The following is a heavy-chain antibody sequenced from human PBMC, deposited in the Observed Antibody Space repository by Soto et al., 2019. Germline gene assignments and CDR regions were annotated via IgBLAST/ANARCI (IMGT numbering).Heavy chain of an antibody. Sequence: GGSLRLSCAASGFTFSSYGMHWVRQAPGKWLEWVAVISYDGSNKYYADSVKGRFTISRDNSKNTLYLQMNSLRAEDTAVYYCAKDRSYCGGDCYSFYGMDVWGQGXTVTVYS. D-gene: IGHD2-21*02. J-gene: IGHJ6*02. CDR2: ISYDGSNK. CDR1: GFTFSSYG. V-gene: IGHV3-30*18. CDR3: AKDRSYCGGDCYSFYGMDV.